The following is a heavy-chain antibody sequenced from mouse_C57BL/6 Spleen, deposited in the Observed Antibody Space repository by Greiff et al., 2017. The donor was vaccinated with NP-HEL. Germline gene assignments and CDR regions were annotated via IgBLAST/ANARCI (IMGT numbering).Heavy chain of an antibody. CDR3: ARVYYYGSSYLLAMDY. J-gene: IGHJ4*01. CDR2: IWSGGST. V-gene: IGHV2-2*01. D-gene: IGHD1-1*01. CDR1: GFSLTSYG. Sequence: VKLMESGPGLVQPSQSLSITCTVSGFSLTSYGVHWVRQSPGKGLEWLGVIWSGGSTDYNAAFISRLSISKDNSKSQVFFKMNSLQADDTAIYYCARVYYYGSSYLLAMDYWGQGTSVTVSS.